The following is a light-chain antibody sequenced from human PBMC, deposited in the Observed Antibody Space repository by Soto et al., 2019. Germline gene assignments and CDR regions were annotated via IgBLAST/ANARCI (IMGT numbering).Light chain of an antibody. V-gene: IGLV2-14*01. CDR2: DVS. CDR1: SSDVGGYNY. Sequence: QSALTQPASVSGSPGQSITISCTGTSSDVGGYNYVSWYQQHPGKAPKLMIYDVSNRPSGVSNRFSCSKSGNTASLTISGLEAEDEADYYCNSYTNSSTPLYVVFGGGTKLTVL. CDR3: NSYTNSSTPLYVV. J-gene: IGLJ2*01.